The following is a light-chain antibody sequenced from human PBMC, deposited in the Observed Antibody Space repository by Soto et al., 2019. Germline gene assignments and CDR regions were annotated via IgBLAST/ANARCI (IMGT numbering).Light chain of an antibody. J-gene: IGKJ2*01. CDR2: AAS. Sequence: DIQLTQSPSFLSASVGDRVTITCRASQGISSYLAWYQQKPGKAPKLLIYAASTLQSGVPSRFSGSEYGTEFTLKISSMQPEEFATYYWQQLNSYSYNFGQGAKLEIK. CDR1: QGISSY. CDR3: QQLNSYSYN. V-gene: IGKV1-9*01.